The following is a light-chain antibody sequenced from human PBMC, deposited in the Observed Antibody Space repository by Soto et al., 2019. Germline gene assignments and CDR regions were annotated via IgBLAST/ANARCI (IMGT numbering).Light chain of an antibody. CDR1: QSISIS. J-gene: IGKJ1*01. CDR3: QQYNNRPPWT. Sequence: EIVMTQSPATLSVSPGERATLSCRASQSISISLAWYQQNPGQAPRLLIYGASTRATGIPARFSGSGSGTEFTLTISSLQSEDFAVYYCQQYNNRPPWTFGQGTKVEIK. CDR2: GAS. V-gene: IGKV3-15*01.